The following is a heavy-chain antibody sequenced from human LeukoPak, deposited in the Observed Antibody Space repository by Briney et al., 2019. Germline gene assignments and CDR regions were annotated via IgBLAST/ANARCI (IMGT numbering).Heavy chain of an antibody. Sequence: GGPLRLSCAASGFTFSNYWMGWVRQAPGKGLEWVANIKDDGSDKYYVDSVKGRFTISRDNAKSSLYLQMSGLRTEDTAVYYCARGEGFDPWGQGTLVTVSS. V-gene: IGHV3-7*04. CDR2: IKDDGSDK. CDR3: ARGEGFDP. D-gene: IGHD1-26*01. CDR1: GFTFSNYW. J-gene: IGHJ5*02.